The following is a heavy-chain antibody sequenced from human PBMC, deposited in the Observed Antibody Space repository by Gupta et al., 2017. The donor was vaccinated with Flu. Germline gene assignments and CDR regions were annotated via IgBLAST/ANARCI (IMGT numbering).Heavy chain of an antibody. CDR2: IIPIFDTS. J-gene: IGHJ5*01. D-gene: IGHD3-3*01. CDR3: AARVFGSTWPYCFES. V-gene: IGHV1-69*06. CDR1: GGTFISYA. Sequence: QVQLVHSGAVVQTPGPSVTVSCEASGGTFISYAINWVRQAPGQGLEWMGGIIPIFDTSIYAQKFQDRVTITADKSTGTAYMELSNLRSDDTAMYYCAARVFGSTWPYCFESWGQGALCTVSS.